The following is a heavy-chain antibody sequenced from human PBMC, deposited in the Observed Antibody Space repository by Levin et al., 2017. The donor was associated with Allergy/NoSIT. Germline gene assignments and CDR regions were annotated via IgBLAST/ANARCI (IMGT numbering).Heavy chain of an antibody. Sequence: QSGGSLRLSCAASGFTFSSYGMHWVRQAPGKGLEWVAVISYDGSNKYYADSVKGRFTISRDNSKNTLYLQMNSLRAEDTAVYYCAKDRRLAISRYYYYGMDVWGQGTTVTVSS. D-gene: IGHD3-9*01. CDR2: ISYDGSNK. CDR3: AKDRRLAISRYYYYGMDV. V-gene: IGHV3-30*18. CDR1: GFTFSSYG. J-gene: IGHJ6*02.